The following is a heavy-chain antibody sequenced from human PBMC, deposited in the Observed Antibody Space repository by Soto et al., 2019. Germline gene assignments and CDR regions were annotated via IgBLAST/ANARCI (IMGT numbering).Heavy chain of an antibody. CDR1: GGSISSYY. V-gene: IGHV4-59*12. CDR2: IYYSGST. Sequence: SETLSLTCTVSGGSISSYYWSWIRQPPGKGLEWIGYIYYSGSTYYNPSLKSRVTISVNTSKNQFSLKLSSVTAADTAVYYCARSVFPWGQGTLVTVSS. J-gene: IGHJ5*02. CDR3: ARSVFP.